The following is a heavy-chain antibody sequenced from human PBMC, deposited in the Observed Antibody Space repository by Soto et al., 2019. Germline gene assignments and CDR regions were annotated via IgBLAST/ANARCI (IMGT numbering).Heavy chain of an antibody. CDR2: ISAAGDP. V-gene: IGHV3-13*05. Sequence: EVQLVESGGGLVQPGGCLRLSCEASGFTFRNYDMHWVRQGTGKGLEWVSGISAAGDPDYADSVEGRFTISRENAQNSFFLQMNRLRVGDTAVYYCASTDRDFYGLDVWGQGTTVIVSS. CDR3: ASTDRDFYGLDV. J-gene: IGHJ6*02. CDR1: GFTFRNYD.